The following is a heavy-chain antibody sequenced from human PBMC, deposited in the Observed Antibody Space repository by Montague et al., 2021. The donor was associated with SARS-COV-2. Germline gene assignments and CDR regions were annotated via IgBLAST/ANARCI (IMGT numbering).Heavy chain of an antibody. V-gene: IGHV6-1*01. D-gene: IGHD1-26*01. CDR1: GDSVSMNSAA. Sequence: CAISGDSVSMNSAAWNWNRHSSSRGPERLGRTYYRSKWYNDYAVSVKSRITINPDTSKNQISLQLNSVTPEDTAVYYCARTSASSDYWGQGTLVTVSS. CDR3: ARTSASSDY. CDR2: TYYRSKWYN. J-gene: IGHJ4*02.